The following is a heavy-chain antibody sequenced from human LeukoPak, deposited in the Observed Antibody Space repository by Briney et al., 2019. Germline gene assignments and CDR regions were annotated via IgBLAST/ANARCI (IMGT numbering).Heavy chain of an antibody. Sequence: GASVKVTCKASGYTFTGYYMHGVRLAPGQGLEWMGWINPNSGGTNYAQKFQGWVTMTRDTSISTAYMELSRLRSDDTAVYYCARGGPGIAAAAATNWFDPWGQGTLVTVSS. CDR1: GYTFTGYY. CDR3: ARGGPGIAAAAATNWFDP. V-gene: IGHV1-2*04. CDR2: INPNSGGT. J-gene: IGHJ5*02. D-gene: IGHD6-13*01.